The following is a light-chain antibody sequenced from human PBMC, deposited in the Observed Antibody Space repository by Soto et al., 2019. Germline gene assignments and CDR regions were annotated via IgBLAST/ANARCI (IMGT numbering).Light chain of an antibody. V-gene: IGKV3-15*01. Sequence: IVLTQSPATLSVSPGERATPSCWASQTLDSMVAWYQQKSGQAPRLLIYSASARATGVPARFSGYGSGTDFTLTISSLQSEDLGVYYCQQYKDWPTTFGQGTKVDIK. CDR2: SAS. CDR1: QTLDSM. J-gene: IGKJ1*01. CDR3: QQYKDWPTT.